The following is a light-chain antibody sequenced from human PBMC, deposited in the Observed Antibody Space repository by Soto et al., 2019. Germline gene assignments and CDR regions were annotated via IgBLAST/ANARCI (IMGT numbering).Light chain of an antibody. J-gene: IGLJ3*02. Sequence: QSVLTQPPSVSGAPGQGVTISCTGSSSNIGAYYDVHWYQQVPGTAPKLLIYGNNNRPSGVPDRFSGSKSGTSASLAITGLQAEDEADYYCQSYDSSLSGWVFGGGTKLTVL. CDR1: SSNIGAYYD. CDR2: GNN. V-gene: IGLV1-40*01. CDR3: QSYDSSLSGWV.